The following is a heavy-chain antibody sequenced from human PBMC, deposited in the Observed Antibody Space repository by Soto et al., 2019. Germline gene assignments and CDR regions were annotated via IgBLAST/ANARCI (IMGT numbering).Heavy chain of an antibody. Sequence: GASVKVSCRASGGTFSSYTISWVRQAPGQGLEWMGRIIPILGIANYAQKFQGRVTITADKSTSTAYMELSSLRSEDTAVYYCARESESSNGWYSFYYYKDVWGKGTTVTVSS. CDR1: GGTFSSYT. V-gene: IGHV1-69*04. D-gene: IGHD6-19*01. J-gene: IGHJ6*03. CDR3: ARESESSNGWYSFYYYKDV. CDR2: IIPILGIA.